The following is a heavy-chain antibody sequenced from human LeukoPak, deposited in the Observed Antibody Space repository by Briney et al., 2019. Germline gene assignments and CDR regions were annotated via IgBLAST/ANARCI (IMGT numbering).Heavy chain of an antibody. J-gene: IGHJ4*02. CDR1: GGSISSYY. CDR2: IYYSGST. Sequence: SETLSLTCTVSGGSISSYYWSWIRQPPGKGLEWIGYIYYSGSTNYNPSLKSPVTISVDTSKNQFSLKLSSVPAADTAVDYCARLGEDNWIDYWGQGTLVTVSS. V-gene: IGHV4-59*01. CDR3: ARLGEDNWIDY. D-gene: IGHD1-1*01.